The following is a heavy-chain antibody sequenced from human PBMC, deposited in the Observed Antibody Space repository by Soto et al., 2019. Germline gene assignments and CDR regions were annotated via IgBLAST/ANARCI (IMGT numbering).Heavy chain of an antibody. CDR3: ARHGSYCVDY. CDR2: IKPAGSQI. Sequence: PGGSLRLSCPASGFTFSTYWMTWVRQAPGKGLECVANIKPAGSQINCVDSVKGRFTISRDNAKNSLYLQMNSLRAEDTAVYYCARHGSYCVDYWGQGSLVTVS. J-gene: IGHJ4*02. V-gene: IGHV3-7*01. D-gene: IGHD3-10*01. CDR1: GFTFSTYW.